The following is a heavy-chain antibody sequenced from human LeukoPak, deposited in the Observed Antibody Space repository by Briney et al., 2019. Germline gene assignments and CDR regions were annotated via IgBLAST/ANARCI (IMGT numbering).Heavy chain of an antibody. J-gene: IGHJ6*03. V-gene: IGHV1-8*03. Sequence: ASVKVSCKASGYTFTSYGISWVRQATGQGLEWMGWMNPNSGNTGYAQKFQGRVTITRNTSISTAYMELSSLRSEDTAVYYCARARGVVRGVIITAYYYYYMDVWGKGTTVTVSS. CDR3: ARARGVVRGVIITAYYYYYMDV. CDR2: MNPNSGNT. CDR1: GYTFTSYG. D-gene: IGHD3-10*01.